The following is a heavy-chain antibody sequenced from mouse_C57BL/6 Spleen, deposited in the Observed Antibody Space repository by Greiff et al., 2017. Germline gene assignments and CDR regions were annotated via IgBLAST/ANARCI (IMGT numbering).Heavy chain of an antibody. Sequence: EESGPGLVKPSQSLSLSCSVTGYSITSGYYWNWIRQFPGNKLEWMGYISYDGSNNYNPSLKNRNSITRDTSKNQFFLKLNSVTTEDTATYYCARDRIGYGSSWDYWGQGTTLTVSS. J-gene: IGHJ2*01. CDR1: GYSITSGYY. CDR2: ISYDGSN. CDR3: ARDRIGYGSSWDY. D-gene: IGHD1-1*01. V-gene: IGHV3-6*01.